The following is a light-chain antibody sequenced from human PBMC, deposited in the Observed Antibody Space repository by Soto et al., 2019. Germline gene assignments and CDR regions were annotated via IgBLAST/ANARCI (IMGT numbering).Light chain of an antibody. CDR2: GAS. V-gene: IGKV3-20*01. J-gene: IGKJ1*01. CDR3: QQYGGSPRT. CDR1: QSIANS. Sequence: EIVLTQSPGTLSLSPGERASLSCRASQSIANSLAWYQQKPGQAPRLLIFGASNRATGIPDRFSGSGSGTDFTLTISRLEPEDFAVYHCQQYGGSPRTFGQRTKVERK.